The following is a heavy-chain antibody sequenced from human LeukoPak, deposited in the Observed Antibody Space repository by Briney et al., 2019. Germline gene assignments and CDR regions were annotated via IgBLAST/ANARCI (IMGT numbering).Heavy chain of an antibody. V-gene: IGHV3-21*01. CDR1: GFTFSSYS. J-gene: IGHJ5*02. Sequence: GGSLRLSCAASGFTFSSYSMNWVRQAPGKGLEWVSSISSSSSYIYYADSVKGRFTISRDNAKNSLYLQMNSLRAEDTAVYYCARLAYSGYGWFDPWGQGTLVTVSS. CDR2: ISSSSSYI. D-gene: IGHD5-12*01. CDR3: ARLAYSGYGWFDP.